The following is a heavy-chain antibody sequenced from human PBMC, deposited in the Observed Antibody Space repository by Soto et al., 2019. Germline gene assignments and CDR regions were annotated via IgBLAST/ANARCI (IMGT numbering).Heavy chain of an antibody. CDR1: GYSFSTYW. D-gene: IGHD2-2*01. CDR3: ARRGHRITTTCQDYYYYGMDA. J-gene: IGHJ6*02. CDR2: IYPSDSDT. V-gene: IGHV5-51*01. Sequence: PGESLKISCKGLGYSFSTYWIGWVRQMPGKGLEWMGIIYPSDSDTRYSPSFQGQVTISADKSISTAYLQWRSLKASDTAIYYCARRGHRITTTCQDYYYYGMDAWGQGTTVTVSS.